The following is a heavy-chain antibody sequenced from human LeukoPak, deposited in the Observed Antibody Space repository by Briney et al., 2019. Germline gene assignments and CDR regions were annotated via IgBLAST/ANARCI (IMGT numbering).Heavy chain of an antibody. CDR2: INHSGST. V-gene: IGHV4-34*01. Sequence: SETLSLTCAVYGGSFSGYYWSWIRQPPGKGLEWIGEINHSGSTNYNPSLKSRVTISVDTSKNQFSLKLSSVTAADTAVYYCARGSEEMATISPFDYWGQGTLVTVSS. CDR3: ARGSEEMATISPFDY. CDR1: GGSFSGYY. J-gene: IGHJ4*02. D-gene: IGHD5-24*01.